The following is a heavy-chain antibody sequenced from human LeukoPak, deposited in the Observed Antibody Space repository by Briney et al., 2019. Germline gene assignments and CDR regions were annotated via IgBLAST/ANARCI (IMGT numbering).Heavy chain of an antibody. J-gene: IGHJ4*02. V-gene: IGHV1-46*01. D-gene: IGHD6-13*01. Sequence: ASVKVSCKASGYTFTSYYMHWVRQAPGQGLEWTGIINPSGGSTSYAQKFQGRVTMTRDTSTSTVYMELSSLRSEDTAVYYCARAQRGIAAAGTYDHWGQGTLVTVSS. CDR2: INPSGGST. CDR1: GYTFTSYY. CDR3: ARAQRGIAAAGTYDH.